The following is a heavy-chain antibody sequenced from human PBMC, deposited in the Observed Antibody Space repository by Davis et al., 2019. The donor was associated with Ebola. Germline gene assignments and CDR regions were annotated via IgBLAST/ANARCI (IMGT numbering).Heavy chain of an antibody. CDR2: ISGSGGST. V-gene: IGHV3-23*01. CDR3: ANPGSGWYYFDY. CDR1: GFTFSSYA. Sequence: GESLKISCTASGFTFSSYAMSWVRQAPGKGLEWVSAISGSGGSTYYADSVKGRFTISRDNSKNTLYLQMNSLRAEDTAVYYCANPGSGWYYFDYWGQGTLVTVSS. J-gene: IGHJ4*02. D-gene: IGHD6-19*01.